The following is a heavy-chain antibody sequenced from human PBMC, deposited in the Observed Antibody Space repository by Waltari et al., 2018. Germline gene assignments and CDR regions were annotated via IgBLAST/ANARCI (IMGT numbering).Heavy chain of an antibody. J-gene: IGHJ5*02. CDR2: INPSGGST. CDR1: GYSFTSYY. Sequence: QVQLVQSGAEMKKPGASVKVSCKASGYSFTSYYMHWVRQAPGQGLEWVGIINPSGGSTSYTQKFQGRVTMTRDTSTSTVYMELSSLRSEDTALYYCARDGAAKTFGQGANWFDPWGQGTVVSVSS. D-gene: IGHD3-10*01. V-gene: IGHV1-46*01. CDR3: ARDGAAKTFGQGANWFDP.